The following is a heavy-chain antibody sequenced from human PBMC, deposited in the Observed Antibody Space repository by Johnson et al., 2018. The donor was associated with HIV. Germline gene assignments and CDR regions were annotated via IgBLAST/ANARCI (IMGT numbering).Heavy chain of an antibody. Sequence: VQLVESGGGLVQPGGSLRLSCAASGFTVSSYYMSWVRQAPGKGLEWVSVLFSGGSIYFADSVKGRFTISRDNSKNSLYLQMNSLRAEDTAVYYCARDRYYDFWSGYNPGAFDIWGQGTMVTVSS. CDR2: LFSGGSI. CDR3: ARDRYYDFWSGYNPGAFDI. D-gene: IGHD3-3*01. J-gene: IGHJ3*02. CDR1: GFTVSSYY. V-gene: IGHV3-66*01.